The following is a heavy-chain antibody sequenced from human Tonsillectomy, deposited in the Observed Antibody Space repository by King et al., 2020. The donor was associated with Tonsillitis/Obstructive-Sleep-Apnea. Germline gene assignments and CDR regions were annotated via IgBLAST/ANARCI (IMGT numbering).Heavy chain of an antibody. J-gene: IGHJ5*02. V-gene: IGHV3-30*04. Sequence: VQLVESGGGVVQPGRSLRLSCAASGFTFSRYAMHWVRQAPGKGLEWVAVILYDGSNKHYADSVKGRFTISRYNSKNTLYLQMNSLRAEDTAVYYCARASGVNWFDPWGQGTLVTVSS. CDR3: ARASGVNWFDP. CDR2: ILYDGSNK. CDR1: GFTFSRYA.